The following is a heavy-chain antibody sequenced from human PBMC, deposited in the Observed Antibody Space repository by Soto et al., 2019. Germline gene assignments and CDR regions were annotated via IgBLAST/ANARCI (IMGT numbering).Heavy chain of an antibody. D-gene: IGHD4-17*01. J-gene: IGHJ4*02. V-gene: IGHV5-10-1*01. CDR1: GYSFTSYW. CDR3: ARHPTVVDSPLDY. CDR2: IDPSDSYT. Sequence: PGESLKISCKGSGYSFTSYWISWVRQMPGKGLEWMGRIDPSDSYTNYSPSFQGHVTISADKSISTAYLQWSSLKASDTAMYYCARHPTVVDSPLDYWGQGTLVTVSS.